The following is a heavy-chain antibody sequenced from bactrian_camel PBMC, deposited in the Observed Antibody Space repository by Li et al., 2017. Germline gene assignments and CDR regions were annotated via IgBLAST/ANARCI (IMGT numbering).Heavy chain of an antibody. Sequence: HVQLVESGGDLVQPGGSLTLSCTSSVKTACMGWFRQAPGKEREGVAAIDGDGSTHYADSVKGRFTISKDIPSDTLYLQMDGLKPEDTALYTCAHGRPICPQYCNAGLCGSDWGQETQVTVS. CDR2: IDGDGST. J-gene: IGHJ4*01. D-gene: IGHD1*01. CDR1: VKTAC. V-gene: IGHV3S53*01. CDR3: AHGRPICPQYCNAGLCGSD.